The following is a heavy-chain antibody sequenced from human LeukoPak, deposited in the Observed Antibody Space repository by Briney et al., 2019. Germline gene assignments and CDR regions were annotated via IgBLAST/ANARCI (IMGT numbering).Heavy chain of an antibody. V-gene: IGHV3-23*01. J-gene: IGHJ4*02. CDR1: GFTFRSYA. CDR3: AKTPLYSSSWYFDY. D-gene: IGHD6-13*01. CDR2: ISGSGGST. Sequence: GGSLRLSCAASGFTFRSYAMSWVRQAPGKGLEWVSAISGSGGSTYYADSVKGRFTISRDNSKNTLYLQMNSLRAEDTAVYYCAKTPLYSSSWYFDYWGQGTLVTVSS.